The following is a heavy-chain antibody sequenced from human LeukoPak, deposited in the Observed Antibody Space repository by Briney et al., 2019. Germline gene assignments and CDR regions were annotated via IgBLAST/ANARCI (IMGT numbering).Heavy chain of an antibody. CDR3: ARDPRNVGLAP. CDR2: NNGDGSTT. J-gene: IGHJ5*02. V-gene: IGHV3-74*01. Sequence: GGSLRLSCVASGLSLSGYWMYWVRQAPGKGLMYISRNNGDGSTTNYADVVKGRFTMSRDNVKNTLYLQMNSLRVEDTAVYYCARDPRNVGLAPWGQGTLVTVSS. D-gene: IGHD2-15*01. CDR1: GLSLSGYW.